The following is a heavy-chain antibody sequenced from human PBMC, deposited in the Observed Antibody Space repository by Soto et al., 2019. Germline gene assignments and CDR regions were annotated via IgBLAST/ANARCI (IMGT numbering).Heavy chain of an antibody. CDR1: GFTFSSYG. V-gene: IGHV3-30*18. Sequence: PGGSLRLSCAASGFTFSSYGMHWVRQAPGKGLEWVAVISYDGSNKYYADSVKGRFTISRDNSKNTLYLQMNSLRAEDTAVYYCAKDRIQLWSLFDYWGQGTLVTVSS. D-gene: IGHD5-18*01. CDR2: ISYDGSNK. J-gene: IGHJ4*02. CDR3: AKDRIQLWSLFDY.